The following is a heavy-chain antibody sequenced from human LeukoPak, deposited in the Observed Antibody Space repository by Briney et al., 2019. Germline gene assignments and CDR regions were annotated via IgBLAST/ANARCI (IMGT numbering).Heavy chain of an antibody. D-gene: IGHD3-22*01. Sequence: PGRSLRLSCVASGFTFSNYGMHWVRQVPGKGLEWVAAIWFDGIRKYYADSVKGRLTISRDNSKNTPYLQMNTLRGEDTAVYYCARDLEDSSPFGAFDMWGQGTMVTVSS. J-gene: IGHJ3*02. CDR2: IWFDGIRK. CDR3: ARDLEDSSPFGAFDM. V-gene: IGHV3-33*01. CDR1: GFTFSNYG.